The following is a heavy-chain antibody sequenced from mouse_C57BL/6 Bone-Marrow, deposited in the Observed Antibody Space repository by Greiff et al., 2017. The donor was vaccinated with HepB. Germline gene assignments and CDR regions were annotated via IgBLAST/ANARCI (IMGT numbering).Heavy chain of an antibody. D-gene: IGHD2-2*01. J-gene: IGHJ2*01. CDR1: GFYIKDYY. Sequence: VQLLQSGAELVKPGASVKLSCTASGFYIKDYYMHWVKQRTEQGLAWMGRIDPEDGETKYAPKFLGKATITADTSSNTAYLQVSSLTSEDTAVYYGARGGLRKVDYWSQGATLTVSS. V-gene: IGHV14-2*01. CDR2: IDPEDGET. CDR3: ARGGLRKVDY.